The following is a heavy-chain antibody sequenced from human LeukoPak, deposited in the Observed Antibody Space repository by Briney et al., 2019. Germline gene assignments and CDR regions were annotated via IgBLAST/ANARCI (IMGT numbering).Heavy chain of an antibody. CDR2: ISSSSSYI. CDR3: AKDPVVAGRDGYNSPGYFDL. D-gene: IGHD5-24*01. V-gene: IGHV3-21*01. Sequence: GGSLRLSCAASGFTFSSYSMNWVRQAPGKGLEWVSSISSSSSYIYYADSVKGRFTISRDSSKNTLYLQMNSLRAEDTAVYYCAKDPVVAGRDGYNSPGYFDLWGRGTLVTVSS. J-gene: IGHJ2*01. CDR1: GFTFSSYS.